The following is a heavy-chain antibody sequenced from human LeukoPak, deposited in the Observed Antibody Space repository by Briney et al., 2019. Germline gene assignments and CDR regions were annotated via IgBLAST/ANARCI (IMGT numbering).Heavy chain of an antibody. CDR2: INPNSGGT. D-gene: IGHD3-22*01. CDR1: GYTFTGYY. J-gene: IGHJ4*02. Sequence: ASVKVSCKASGYTFTGYYMHWVQQAPGQGLEWMGRINPNSGGTNYAQKFQGRVTMTRDTSISTAYMELSRLRSDDTAVYYCARDPEAYYYDSTQGARGTWGQGTLVTVSS. CDR3: ARDPEAYYYDSTQGARGT. V-gene: IGHV1-2*06.